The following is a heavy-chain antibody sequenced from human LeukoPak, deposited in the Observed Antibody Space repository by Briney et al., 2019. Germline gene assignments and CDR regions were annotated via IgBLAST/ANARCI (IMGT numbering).Heavy chain of an antibody. V-gene: IGHV4-59*03. CDR2: IYYSGST. D-gene: IGHD5-24*01. CDR3: TATPYRDGPLNY. J-gene: IGHJ4*02. CDR1: GGSISSYY. Sequence: PSETLSLTCTVSGGSISSYYWSWIRQPPGKGLEWIGYIYYSGSTNYNPSLKSRVTMSVDTSKNQLSLTLTSVTAADTAVYYCTATPYRDGPLNYWGQGTLVTVSS.